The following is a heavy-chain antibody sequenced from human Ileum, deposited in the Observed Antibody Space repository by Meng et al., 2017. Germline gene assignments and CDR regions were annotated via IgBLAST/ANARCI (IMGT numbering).Heavy chain of an antibody. Sequence: GGSLRLSCAASGFTFSSYWMSWVRQAPGKGLEWVANIKQDGREKYYVDSVKGRFTISRDNAKNSLYLQMNSLRAEDTAVYYCARDLSRYDFWSGYSPLYGMDVWGQGTTVTVSS. CDR2: IKQDGREK. CDR3: ARDLSRYDFWSGYSPLYGMDV. D-gene: IGHD3-3*01. J-gene: IGHJ6*02. CDR1: GFTFSSYW. V-gene: IGHV3-7*01.